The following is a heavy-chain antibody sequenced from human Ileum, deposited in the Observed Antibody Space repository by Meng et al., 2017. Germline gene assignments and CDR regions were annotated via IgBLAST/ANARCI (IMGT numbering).Heavy chain of an antibody. V-gene: IGHV3-73*02. CDR3: SSVDIASRSDS. Sequence: VGSAGGWVRPGGSLKLPCAGSGFPFSGSGIHWVRQASGQGLEWVGRVRSKANNYATTYAASVNGRFTISRDDSKNTAYLEMNSLKTEDTAVYYCSSVDIASRSDSWGQGTLVTVSS. J-gene: IGHJ4*02. D-gene: IGHD5-12*01. CDR1: GFPFSGSG. CDR2: VRSKANNYAT.